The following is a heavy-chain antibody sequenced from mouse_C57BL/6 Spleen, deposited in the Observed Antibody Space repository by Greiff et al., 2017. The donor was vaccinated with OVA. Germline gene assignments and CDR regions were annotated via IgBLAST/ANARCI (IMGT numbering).Heavy chain of an antibody. V-gene: IGHV1-82*01. J-gene: IGHJ2*01. CDR3: ARERPDGYYYYFDY. Sequence: QVQLQQSGPELVKPGASVKISCKASGYAFSSSWMNWVKQRPGKGLEWIGRIYPGVGDTNYNGKFKGKATLTADKSSSTAYMQLSSLTSADSAVYFCARERPDGYYYYFDYWGQGTTLTVSS. D-gene: IGHD2-3*01. CDR1: GYAFSSSW. CDR2: IYPGVGDT.